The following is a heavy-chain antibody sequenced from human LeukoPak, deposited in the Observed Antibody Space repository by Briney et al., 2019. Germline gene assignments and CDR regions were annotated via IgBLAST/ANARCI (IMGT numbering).Heavy chain of an antibody. Sequence: GGSLRLSCAASGFTFSSYSMNWVRQAPGKGLEWVAVISYDGSRKHYADSVRGRFSISRDNSESPLFLQMNSLTTDDTSVYFCAKYAYNWNAPDGFDMWGQGTMVIVSS. CDR2: ISYDGSRK. CDR1: GFTFSSYS. J-gene: IGHJ3*02. V-gene: IGHV3-30*18. D-gene: IGHD1-1*01. CDR3: AKYAYNWNAPDGFDM.